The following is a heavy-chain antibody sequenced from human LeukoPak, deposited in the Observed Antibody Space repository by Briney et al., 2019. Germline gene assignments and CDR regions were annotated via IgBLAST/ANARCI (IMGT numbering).Heavy chain of an antibody. Sequence: TGGSLRLSCAASGFTFSSYAMSWVRQAPGKGLEWVSAISGSGGSTYYADSVKGRFTISRDNSKNTLYLQMNSLRAEDTAVYYCAKGAGYDSLYYYYGMDVWGQGTTVTVSS. CDR3: AKGAGYDSLYYYYGMDV. CDR2: ISGSGGST. D-gene: IGHD3-22*01. V-gene: IGHV3-23*01. CDR1: GFTFSSYA. J-gene: IGHJ6*02.